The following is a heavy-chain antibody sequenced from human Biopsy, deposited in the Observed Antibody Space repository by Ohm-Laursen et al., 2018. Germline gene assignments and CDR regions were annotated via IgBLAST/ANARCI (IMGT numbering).Heavy chain of an antibody. CDR2: MSPNTGNT. Sequence: SSVKVSCKASGYTFTSHDINWVRQATGQGLEWMGWMSPNTGNTVYAQRFQDRVTMTSDTSTGTAYMELTSLTSDDTAVYFCARWETTLGRSLDSWGQGTLVAVPS. V-gene: IGHV1-8*01. CDR3: ARWETTLGRSLDS. D-gene: IGHD1-26*01. J-gene: IGHJ4*02. CDR1: GYTFTSHD.